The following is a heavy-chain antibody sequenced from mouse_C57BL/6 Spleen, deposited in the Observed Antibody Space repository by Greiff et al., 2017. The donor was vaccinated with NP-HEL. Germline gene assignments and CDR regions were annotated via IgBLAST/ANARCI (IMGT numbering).Heavy chain of an antibody. D-gene: IGHD2-1*01. CDR3: ARRDYYGNYGDY. J-gene: IGHJ2*01. CDR2: ISSGGSYT. CDR1: GFTFSSYG. Sequence: EVHLVESGGDLVKPGGSLKLSCAASGFTFSSYGMSWVRQTPDKRLEWVATISSGGSYTYYPDSVKGRFTISRDNAKNTLYLQMSSLKSEDTAMYYCARRDYYGNYGDYWGQGTTLTVSS. V-gene: IGHV5-6*01.